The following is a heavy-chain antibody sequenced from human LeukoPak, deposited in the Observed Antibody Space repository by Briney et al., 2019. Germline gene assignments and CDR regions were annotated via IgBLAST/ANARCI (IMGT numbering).Heavy chain of an antibody. CDR3: ARGRGSGHKENWFDP. CDR2: MNPNSGNT. CDR1: GYTFTTYD. J-gene: IGHJ5*02. V-gene: IGHV1-8*01. Sequence: ASVKVSCKASGYTFTTYDINWVRQATGQGLEWMGWMNPNSGNTGYAQKFQGRVTMTRNTSISTAYMELSSLRSEDTAVYYCARGRGSGHKENWFDPWGQGTLVTVSS. D-gene: IGHD6-19*01.